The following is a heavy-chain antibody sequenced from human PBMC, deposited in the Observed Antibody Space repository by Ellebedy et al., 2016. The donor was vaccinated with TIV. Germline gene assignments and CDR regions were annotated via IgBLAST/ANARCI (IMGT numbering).Heavy chain of an antibody. Sequence: MPGGSLRLSCAVSGASISTYYWSWIRQPPGMGLEWIGYISYSGITIYNASPKSRVTISLDTSKNQFSLKLTSVTAADTAVYYCARVNGYFDYWGQGLLVTVS. V-gene: IGHV4-59*01. CDR2: ISYSGIT. CDR1: GASISTYY. CDR3: ARVNGYFDY. D-gene: IGHD2-8*01. J-gene: IGHJ4*02.